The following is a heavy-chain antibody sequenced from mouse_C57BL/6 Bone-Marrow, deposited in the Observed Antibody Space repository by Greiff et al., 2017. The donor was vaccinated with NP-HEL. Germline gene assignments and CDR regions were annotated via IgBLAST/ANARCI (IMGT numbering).Heavy chain of an antibody. V-gene: IGHV1-15*01. CDR1: GYTFTDYE. Sequence: VKLMESGAELVRPGASVTLSCKASGYTFTDYEMHWVKQTPVHGLEWIGAIDPETGGTAYNQKFKGKAILTADKSSSTAYMERRSLTSEDSAVYYCTRLGLAWYVDVWGTGTTVTVSA. D-gene: IGHD4-1*01. CDR2: IDPETGGT. J-gene: IGHJ1*03. CDR3: TRLGLAWYVDV.